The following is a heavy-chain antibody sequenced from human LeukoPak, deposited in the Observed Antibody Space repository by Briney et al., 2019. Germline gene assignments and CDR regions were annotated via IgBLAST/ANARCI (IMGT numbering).Heavy chain of an antibody. CDR3: ARGGVVVPAASDY. CDR1: GFTFSSYS. V-gene: IGHV3-21*01. CDR2: ISSSSSYI. D-gene: IGHD2-2*01. J-gene: IGHJ4*02. Sequence: KTGGSLRLFCAASGFTFSSYSMNWVRQAPGKGLEWVSSISSSSSYIYYADSVKGRFTISRDNAKNSLYLQMNSLRAEDTAVYYCARGGVVVPAASDYWGQGTLVTVSS.